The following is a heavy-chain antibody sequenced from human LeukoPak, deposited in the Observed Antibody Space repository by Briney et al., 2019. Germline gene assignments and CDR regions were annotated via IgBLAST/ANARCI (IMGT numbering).Heavy chain of an antibody. CDR2: IYYSVST. J-gene: IGHJ3*02. D-gene: IGHD3-10*01. Sequence: DPSETLSLTCTVSGGSISSYYWSWIRQPPGKGLEWIGYIYYSVSTNYNPSLKSRVTISVDTSKNQFSLKLSSVTAADTAVYYCARGVRTITMVRGVVDAFDIWGQGTMVTVSS. CDR3: ARGVRTITMVRGVVDAFDI. CDR1: GGSISSYY. V-gene: IGHV4-59*01.